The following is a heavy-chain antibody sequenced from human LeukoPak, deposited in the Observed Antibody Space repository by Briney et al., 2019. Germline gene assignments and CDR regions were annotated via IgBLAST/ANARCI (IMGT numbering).Heavy chain of an antibody. D-gene: IGHD6-13*01. J-gene: IGHJ4*02. V-gene: IGHV6-1*01. CDR3: ARGLELYSSIWYYFDY. CDR1: GDSVSSNSAA. Sequence: SQTLSLTCAISGDSVSSNSAAWNWIRQSPSRGLEWLGRTYYRSKWYNDYAVSVKSRITINPDTSKNQFSLQLNSVTPEDTAVYYCARGLELYSSIWYYFDYWGQGTLVTVSS. CDR2: TYYRSKWYN.